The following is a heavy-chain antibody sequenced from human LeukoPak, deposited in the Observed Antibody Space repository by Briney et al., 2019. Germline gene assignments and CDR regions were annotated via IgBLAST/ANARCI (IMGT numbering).Heavy chain of an antibody. CDR2: TRNKANSYTT. J-gene: IGHJ6*02. V-gene: IGHV3-72*01. CDR1: GFTFGDHY. Sequence: GGSLRLSCAASGFTFGDHYMDWVRQAPGKGLEWVGRTRNKANSYTTEYAASVKGRFTISRDDSKNSLYLQMNSLKTEDTAVYYCARGYGSDYYYGMDVWGQGTTVTVSS. CDR3: ARGYGSDYYYGMDV. D-gene: IGHD6-19*01.